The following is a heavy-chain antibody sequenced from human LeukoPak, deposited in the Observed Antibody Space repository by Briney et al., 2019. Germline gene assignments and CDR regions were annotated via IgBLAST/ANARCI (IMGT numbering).Heavy chain of an antibody. CDR3: ARDPGYYGSGSRGAFDS. J-gene: IGHJ4*02. CDR2: IYTSGST. Sequence: KTSQTLSLTCTVSGGSMSSGRHYWSWIRQPAGKGLEWIGRIYTSGSTNYNPSLKSRVTMSVDTSRNQFSLKLSSVTAADTAVYYCARDPGYYGSGSRGAFDSWGQGTLVTVSS. CDR1: GGSMSSGRHY. V-gene: IGHV4-61*02. D-gene: IGHD3-10*01.